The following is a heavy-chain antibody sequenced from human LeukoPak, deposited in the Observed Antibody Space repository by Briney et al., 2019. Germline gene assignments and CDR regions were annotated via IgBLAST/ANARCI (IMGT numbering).Heavy chain of an antibody. V-gene: IGHV3-7*01. CDR2: IKHDGSEK. Sequence: GGSLRLSCVASGFTFSSYWMSWVRQAPGKGLEWVANIKHDGSEKYYVDSVKGRFTISRDNAKNSLYLQMSSLRAEDTAVYYCVREAYDDFWSGSWRYYYYMDVWGKGITVTVSS. J-gene: IGHJ6*03. D-gene: IGHD3-3*01. CDR1: GFTFSSYW. CDR3: VREAYDDFWSGSWRYYYYMDV.